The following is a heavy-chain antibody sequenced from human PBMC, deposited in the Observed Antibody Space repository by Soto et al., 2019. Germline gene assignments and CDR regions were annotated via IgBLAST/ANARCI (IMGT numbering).Heavy chain of an antibody. CDR1: GGTLSSYV. CDR3: ARGQRALISYGPFDP. J-gene: IGHJ5*02. D-gene: IGHD4-17*01. CDR2: FSGTGGYT. Sequence: GGSQRLSRAASGGTLSSYVGIWVRQAPGKGLEWVSTFSGTGGYTYYADSVKGRFTISRDDSKNTLFLHMNSLRAADTVVYYCARGQRALISYGPFDPWGQGTLVTVS. V-gene: IGHV3-23*01.